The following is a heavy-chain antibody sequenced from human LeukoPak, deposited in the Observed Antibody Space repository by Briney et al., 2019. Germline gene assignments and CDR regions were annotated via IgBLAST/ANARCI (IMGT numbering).Heavy chain of an antibody. V-gene: IGHV3-23*01. Sequence: GGTLTLPCTASGFTFSSYAMSWVRQAPGKGLEWVSAISGSGGSTYYADSVKGRFTISRDKSKNTLYLQMNSLRAEDTAVYYCVTGSYCGGDCYSGPPTGDYYYYGMDVWGQGTRSPSP. CDR3: VTGSYCGGDCYSGPPTGDYYYYGMDV. D-gene: IGHD2-21*02. J-gene: IGHJ6*02. CDR2: ISGSGGST. CDR1: GFTFSSYA.